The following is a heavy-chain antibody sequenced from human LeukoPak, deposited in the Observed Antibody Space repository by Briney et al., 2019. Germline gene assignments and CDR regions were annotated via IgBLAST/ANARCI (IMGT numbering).Heavy chain of an antibody. CDR1: GYSISSGYY. V-gene: IGHV4-38-2*02. CDR3: ARAYGSGSYSYYYYYYMDV. CDR2: IYHSGST. Sequence: KTSETLSLTCTVSGYSISSGYYWGWIRQPPGKGLEWIGSIYHSGSTYYNPSLKSRVTISVDTSKNQFSLKLSSVTAADTAVHYCARAYGSGSYSYYYYYYMDVWGKGTTVTISS. D-gene: IGHD3-10*01. J-gene: IGHJ6*03.